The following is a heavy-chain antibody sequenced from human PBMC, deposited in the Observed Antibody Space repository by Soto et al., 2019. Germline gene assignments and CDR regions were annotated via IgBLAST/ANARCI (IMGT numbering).Heavy chain of an antibody. CDR2: ISSSSGTI. Sequence: GGSLRLSCAASGFTFSSFSMNWVRQAPGKGLEWVSYISSSSGTIYYADSVKGRFTISRDNAKNSLYLQMNSLRAEDTAVYYCAREFPDYGSDYWGQGTLVTVSS. J-gene: IGHJ4*02. D-gene: IGHD4-17*01. V-gene: IGHV3-48*01. CDR3: AREFPDYGSDY. CDR1: GFTFSSFS.